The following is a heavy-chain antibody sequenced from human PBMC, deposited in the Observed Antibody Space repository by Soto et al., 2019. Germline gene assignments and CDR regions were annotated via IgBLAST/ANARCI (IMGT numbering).Heavy chain of an antibody. CDR3: ASHTGYSSGWAFAC. CDR1: GLTCSDYY. Sequence: QVQLVESGGGLVKPGGSMRLSCAASGLTCSDYYMSWSRQAPGKGLERVSYISTSGSSTYYVDSVKGRCTISRDNAKNSLYLQMNSRRAEGTAVYYCASHTGYSSGWAFACWGQGTLVNISS. CDR2: ISTSGSST. J-gene: IGHJ4*02. D-gene: IGHD6-19*01. V-gene: IGHV3-11*01.